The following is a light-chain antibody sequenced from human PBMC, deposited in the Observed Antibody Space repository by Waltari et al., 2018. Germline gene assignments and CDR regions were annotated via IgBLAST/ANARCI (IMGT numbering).Light chain of an antibody. CDR3: QKYDRLPAT. CDR1: QSVSRF. V-gene: IGKV3-20*01. CDR2: GAS. J-gene: IGKJ1*01. Sequence: EIVLTQSPGTLSLSPGERGTLSYRASQSVSRFLAWYQQKPGQAPRLLIYGASTRATSIPDRFSGSGSGTYFSLTISRLEPEDFAVYYCQKYDRLPATFGQGTKVEIK.